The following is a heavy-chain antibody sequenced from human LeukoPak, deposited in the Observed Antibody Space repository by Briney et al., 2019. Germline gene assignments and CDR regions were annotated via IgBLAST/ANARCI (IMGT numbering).Heavy chain of an antibody. CDR3: ATSFIAVAGT. J-gene: IGHJ5*02. CDR1: GDTLRKYA. V-gene: IGHV1-8*01. D-gene: IGHD6-19*01. Sequence: ASVKVSCKASGDTLRKYAISWVRQATGQGLEWMGWMNPNSGNTGYAQKFQGRVTMTRNTSISTAYMELSSLRSEDTAVYYCATSFIAVAGTWGQGTLVTVSS. CDR2: MNPNSGNT.